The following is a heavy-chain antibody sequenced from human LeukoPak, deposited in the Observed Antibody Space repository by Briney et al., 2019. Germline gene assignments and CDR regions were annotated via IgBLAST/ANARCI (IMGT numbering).Heavy chain of an antibody. D-gene: IGHD2-2*01. V-gene: IGHV4-30-4*08. J-gene: IGHJ6*03. CDR1: GGSISSGDYY. CDR3: AREAPDPPPVPAALYYYYYYMDV. Sequence: PSQTLSLTCTVSGGSISSGDYYWSSIRQPPGKGLEWIGYIYYSGSTYYNPSLKSRVTISVDTSKNQFSLKLSSVTAADTAVYYCAREAPDPPPVPAALYYYYYYMDVWGKGTTVTVSS. CDR2: IYYSGST.